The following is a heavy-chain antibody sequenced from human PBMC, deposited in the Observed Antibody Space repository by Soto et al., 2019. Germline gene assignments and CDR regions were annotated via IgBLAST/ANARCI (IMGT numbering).Heavy chain of an antibody. Sequence: PGGSLRLSCAASGFTFSSYGMHWVRQAPGKGLEWVAVISYDGSNKYYADSVKGRFTISRDNSKNTLYLQMNSLRAEDTAVYYCAKDHSTAMDYYFDYWGQGTLVTVSS. CDR1: GFTFSSYG. V-gene: IGHV3-30*18. CDR2: ISYDGSNK. D-gene: IGHD5-18*01. CDR3: AKDHSTAMDYYFDY. J-gene: IGHJ4*02.